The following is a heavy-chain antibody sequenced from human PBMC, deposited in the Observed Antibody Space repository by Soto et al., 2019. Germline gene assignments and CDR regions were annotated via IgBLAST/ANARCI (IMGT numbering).Heavy chain of an antibody. CDR2: IWYDGSKT. CDR3: ARPLEQHQLGFGMDV. D-gene: IGHD6-13*01. J-gene: IGHJ6*01. Sequence: GGSLRLSCAASGFTFSSYGMQWVRQAPGKGLEWVAVIWYDGSKTYYADSVKGRFTISRENSKSTLYLKMNSLRAEDTAVYYCARPLEQHQLGFGMDVWGQGSPVTISS. V-gene: IGHV3-33*01. CDR1: GFTFSSYG.